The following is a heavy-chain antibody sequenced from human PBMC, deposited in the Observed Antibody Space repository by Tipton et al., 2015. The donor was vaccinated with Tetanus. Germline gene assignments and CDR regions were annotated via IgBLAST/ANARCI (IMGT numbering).Heavy chain of an antibody. CDR1: GYTFTSYA. CDR3: ARGVTGTTAWFDP. V-gene: IGHV1-3*01. Sequence: QSGAEAKKPGASVKVSCKASGYTFTSYAIHWVRQAPGQRLEWMGWINAGNGNTKYSQKFQGRVTITSDTSASTSYMELSSLRSEDTAVYYCARGVTGTTAWFDPWGQGTLVTVSS. J-gene: IGHJ5*02. CDR2: INAGNGNT. D-gene: IGHD1-7*01.